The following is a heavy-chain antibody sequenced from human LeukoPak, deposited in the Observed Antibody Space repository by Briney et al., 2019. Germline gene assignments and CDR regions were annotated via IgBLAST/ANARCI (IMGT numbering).Heavy chain of an antibody. CDR3: ARVFGGYDGALAF. CDR1: GGSISNNNW. D-gene: IGHD5-12*01. CDR2: IYHSGSTT. J-gene: IGHJ4*02. Sequence: KPSETLSLTCAVSGGSISNNNWWCWVRQTSGKELERIGEIYHSGSTTNYNPSLKSRVTMSVDKSKNQFSLKLTSVTAADTAVYYCARVFGGYDGALAFWGQGTLVTVSS. V-gene: IGHV4-4*02.